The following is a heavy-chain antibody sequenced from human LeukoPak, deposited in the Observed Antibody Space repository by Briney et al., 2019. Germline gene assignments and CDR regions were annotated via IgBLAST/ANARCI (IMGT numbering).Heavy chain of an antibody. CDR3: VTYYYGSSAPKRNY. Sequence: SQALSLTCTVSGGSIRSGDYYWSWIRQHPGKGLEWIGYIYYSGSTYYNPSLKGRVTISGDTSKKQFSLKLSSVTAADTAVYYCVTYYYGSSAPKRNYWGQGILVTVSS. V-gene: IGHV4-30-4*08. CDR1: GGSIRSGDYY. CDR2: IYYSGST. J-gene: IGHJ4*02. D-gene: IGHD3-22*01.